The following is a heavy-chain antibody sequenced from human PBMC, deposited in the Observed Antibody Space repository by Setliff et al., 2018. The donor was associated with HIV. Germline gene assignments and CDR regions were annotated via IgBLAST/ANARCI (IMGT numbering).Heavy chain of an antibody. J-gene: IGHJ4*02. CDR1: GFTFRSYA. CDR2: ITGNSDST. CDR3: ATSNYYDTRGYYIRGHDY. V-gene: IGHV3-23*01. Sequence: GGSLRLSCAASGFTFRSYAMSRVRQAPGKGLEWVSTITGNSDSTYYADSAKGRFTVSRDISRNTLYLQMNGLRAEDTSVYYCATSNYYDTRGYYIRGHDYWGQGTLVTVSS. D-gene: IGHD3-3*01.